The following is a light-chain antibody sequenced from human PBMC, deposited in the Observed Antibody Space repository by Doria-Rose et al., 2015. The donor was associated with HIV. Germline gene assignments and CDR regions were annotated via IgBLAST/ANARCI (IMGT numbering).Light chain of an antibody. V-gene: IGLV2-23*02. CDR3: YSYVGSSTVV. Sequence: QSALIQPASVSGSPGQSITISCTGTSSDVGSYNLVSWYQQYTGKAARLMIFEVSKRPSGISNRFSGSKSGNTASLTISGLQAEDEADYYCYSYVGSSTVVFGGGTKLTVL. CDR2: EVS. J-gene: IGLJ3*02. CDR1: SSDVGSYNL.